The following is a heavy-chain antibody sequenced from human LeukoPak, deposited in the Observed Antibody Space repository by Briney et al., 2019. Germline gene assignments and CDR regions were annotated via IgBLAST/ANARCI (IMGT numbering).Heavy chain of an antibody. CDR1: GGSISSGGYY. V-gene: IGHV4-31*03. CDR3: ARGPLRLGELSFDY. CDR2: IYYSGST. J-gene: IGHJ4*02. D-gene: IGHD3-16*02. Sequence: SQTLSLTCTVSGGSISSGGYYWSWIRQHPGKGLEWIGYIYYSGSTYYNPSLKSRVTISVDTSKNQFSLKLSSVAAADTAVYYCARGPLRLGELSFDYWGQGTLVTVSS.